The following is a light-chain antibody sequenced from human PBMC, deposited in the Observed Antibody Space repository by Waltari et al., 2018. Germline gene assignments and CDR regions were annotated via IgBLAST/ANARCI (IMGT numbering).Light chain of an antibody. V-gene: IGLV8-61*01. CDR3: VLSMGSGIWV. CDR2: DTN. CDR1: SGSVSTTYY. J-gene: IGLJ3*02. Sequence: QTVVTQEPSLSVSPGGTVTLTCGLSSGSVSTTYYPSGYQQAPGQAPRTLIFDTNTRSSGVPDRFSGSILDNKAALTITGAQADDQSDYYCVLSMGSGIWVFGGGTKLTVL.